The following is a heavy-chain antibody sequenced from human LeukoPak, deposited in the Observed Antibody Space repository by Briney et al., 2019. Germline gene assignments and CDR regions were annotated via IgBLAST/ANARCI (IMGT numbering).Heavy chain of an antibody. J-gene: IGHJ3*02. CDR3: ARGTYGGNSGDTFDI. V-gene: IGHV7-4-1*02. Sequence: PVASVKVSCKASRYTFTTYAMNWVRQAPGQGLEWMGWINTDTGNPTYAQGFTGRFVFSLDTSVSTAYLQISSLKAEDTDVYYCARGTYGGNSGDTFDIWGQGTMVTVSS. D-gene: IGHD4-23*01. CDR2: INTDTGNP. CDR1: RYTFTTYA.